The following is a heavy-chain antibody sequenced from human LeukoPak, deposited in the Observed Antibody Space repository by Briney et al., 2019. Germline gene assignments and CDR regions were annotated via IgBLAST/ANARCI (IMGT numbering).Heavy chain of an antibody. D-gene: IGHD1-26*01. V-gene: IGHV5-51*01. Sequence: GESLKISCKGSGYSFTNYWIGWVRQMPGKGLKWMGIIYPGDSDARYSSSFQGQVTISADKSISTAYLQWSSLKASDTAMYYCVRRRDLYSGSYYPFDYWGQGTLVTVSS. CDR2: IYPGDSDA. CDR1: GYSFTNYW. J-gene: IGHJ4*02. CDR3: VRRRDLYSGSYYPFDY.